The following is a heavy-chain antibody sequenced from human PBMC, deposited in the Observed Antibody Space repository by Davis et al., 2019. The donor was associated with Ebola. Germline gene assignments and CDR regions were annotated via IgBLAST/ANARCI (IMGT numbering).Heavy chain of an antibody. CDR1: GGSISGYY. J-gene: IGHJ4*02. CDR2: IYSRGST. D-gene: IGHD3-10*01. CDR3: ARQLRRGVYFDY. V-gene: IGHV4-59*08. Sequence: MPSETLSLTCTVSGGSISGYYWTWIRQPPGKGLEWIGYIYSRGSTLYNPSLKSRVTISVDKSKNQFSLKLSSVTAADTAVYYCARQLRRGVYFDYWGQGTLVTVSS.